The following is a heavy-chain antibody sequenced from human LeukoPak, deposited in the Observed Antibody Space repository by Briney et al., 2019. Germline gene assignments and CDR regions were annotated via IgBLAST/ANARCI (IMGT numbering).Heavy chain of an antibody. Sequence: SETLSLTCAVSGGSMSSGDYYWNWMRQPPGKGLEWIGYIYYSGRTNYNPSLKSRVSISVDTSKNQFSLKLSSVTAADTAVYYCARDFRGSVDAFDIWGQGTMVAVSS. J-gene: IGHJ3*02. CDR2: IYYSGRT. CDR3: ARDFRGSVDAFDI. V-gene: IGHV4-61*08. CDR1: GGSMSSGDYY.